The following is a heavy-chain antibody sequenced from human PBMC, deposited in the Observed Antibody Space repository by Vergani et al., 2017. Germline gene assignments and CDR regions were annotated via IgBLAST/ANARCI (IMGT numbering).Heavy chain of an antibody. J-gene: IGHJ4*02. Sequence: QVQVVQSGAEVKKSGASVKVSCKTSGYPFSNYYMHLVRQAPGQGLEWMGIINPSGGHTNYAQKFQGRVNMTRDTSTSTVYMERSSLCSEDTAIYYCAIGDYGILAGYRYWGQGTLVTVSA. CDR3: AIGDYGILAGYRY. CDR2: INPSGGHT. CDR1: GYPFSNYY. V-gene: IGHV1-46*03. D-gene: IGHD3-9*01.